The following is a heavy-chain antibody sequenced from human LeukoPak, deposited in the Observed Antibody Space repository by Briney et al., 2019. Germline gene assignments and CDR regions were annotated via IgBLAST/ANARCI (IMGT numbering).Heavy chain of an antibody. J-gene: IGHJ4*02. Sequence: GGSLRLSCAASGFTFSSYSMNWVRQAPGKGLEWVSYISSSSSTIYYADSVKGRFTISRDNAKNSLYLQMNSLRAEDTAVYYRARGLFYGTDPRGVVSSDWGQGTLVTVSS. D-gene: IGHD2/OR15-2a*01. CDR1: GFTFSSYS. V-gene: IGHV3-48*04. CDR2: ISSSSSTI. CDR3: ARGLFYGTDPRGVVSSD.